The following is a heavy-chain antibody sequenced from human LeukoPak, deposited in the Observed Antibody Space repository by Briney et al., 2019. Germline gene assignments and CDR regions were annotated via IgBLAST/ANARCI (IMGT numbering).Heavy chain of an antibody. CDR1: GGSISSYY. D-gene: IGHD4-17*01. CDR2: IYYSGST. Sequence: NPSETLSLTCTVSGGSISSYYWSWIRQPPGKGLEWIGYIYYSGSTNYNPSLKSRVTISVDTSKNQFSLKLSSVTAADTAVYYCARDTGNYGDYYLDYWGQGTLVTVSS. CDR3: ARDTGNYGDYYLDY. V-gene: IGHV4-59*01. J-gene: IGHJ4*02.